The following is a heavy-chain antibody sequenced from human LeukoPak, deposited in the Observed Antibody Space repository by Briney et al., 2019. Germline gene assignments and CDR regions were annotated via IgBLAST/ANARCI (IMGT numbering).Heavy chain of an antibody. J-gene: IGHJ4*02. CDR1: GGSISSYY. CDR3: ASGEDFWSGYYTLGY. V-gene: IGHV4-59*08. CDR2: IYYSGST. Sequence: SETLSLTCTVSGGSISSYYWSWIRQPPGKGLEWIGYIYYSGSTNYNPSLKSRVTISVDTSKNQFSLKLSPVTAADTAVYYCASGEDFWSGYYTLGYWGQGTLVTVSS. D-gene: IGHD3-3*01.